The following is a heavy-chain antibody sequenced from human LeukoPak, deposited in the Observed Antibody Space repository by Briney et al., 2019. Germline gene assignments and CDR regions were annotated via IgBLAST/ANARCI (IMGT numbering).Heavy chain of an antibody. Sequence: GGSLRLSCAASGFTSSSYGMSWVRQSPGNGLEFVSTISRGGGVTNYMDSLKGRCTISRDNGKKSLYLEINSLRADDTAVYYCARDPGSSAFDLCGRGAMVTVSS. CDR1: GFTSSSYG. V-gene: IGHV3-7*01. D-gene: IGHD1-14*01. CDR3: ARDPGSSAFDL. CDR2: ISRGGGVT. J-gene: IGHJ4*02.